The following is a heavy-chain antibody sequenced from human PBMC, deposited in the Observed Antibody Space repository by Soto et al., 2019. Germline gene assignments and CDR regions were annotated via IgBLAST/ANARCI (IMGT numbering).Heavy chain of an antibody. Sequence: QVQLVQSGAEVKESGASVKVSCKSSGYTCICYYIHWVRQAPGQAPELVGELGPKSRDTRYAQQFQGRVIMPKATAVTPGYMELRNLSPHDTAVYFCGRERSGEIVIFYWGKGTLVTVHS. CDR2: LGPKSRDT. CDR3: GRERSGEIVIFY. V-gene: IGHV1-2*02. CDR1: GYTCICYY. J-gene: IGHJ4*02. D-gene: IGHD3-10*01.